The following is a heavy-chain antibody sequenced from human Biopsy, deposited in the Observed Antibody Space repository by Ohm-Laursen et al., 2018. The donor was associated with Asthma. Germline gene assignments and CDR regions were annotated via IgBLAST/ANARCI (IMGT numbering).Heavy chain of an antibody. CDR3: ARPDPGTTPGMDV. J-gene: IGHJ6*02. V-gene: IGHV3-48*02. D-gene: IGHD1-7*01. CDR1: GFTFSTYS. Sequence: GSLRLSCTASGFTFSTYSMNWVRQAPGKGLEWVSYISSSSGTIYYADSVKGRFTISRDNAKNSPYLQMNSLRDEDTAVYYCARPDPGTTPGMDVWGQGTTVTVSS. CDR2: ISSSSGTI.